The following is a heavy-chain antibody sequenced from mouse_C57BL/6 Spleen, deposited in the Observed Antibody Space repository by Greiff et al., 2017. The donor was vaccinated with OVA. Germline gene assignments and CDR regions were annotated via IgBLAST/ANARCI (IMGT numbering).Heavy chain of an antibody. D-gene: IGHD1-1*01. CDR1: GYAFSSSW. CDR3: AHGSSYWYFDV. J-gene: IGHJ1*03. Sequence: VQLVESGPELVKPGASVKISCKASGYAFSSSWMNWVKQRPGKGLEWIGRIYPGDGDTNYNGKFKGKATLTADKSSSTAYMQLSSLTSEDSAVYFCAHGSSYWYFDVWGTGTTVTVSS. CDR2: IYPGDGDT. V-gene: IGHV1-82*01.